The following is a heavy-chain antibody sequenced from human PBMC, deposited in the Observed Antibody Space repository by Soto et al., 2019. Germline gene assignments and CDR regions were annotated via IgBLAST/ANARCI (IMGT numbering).Heavy chain of an antibody. D-gene: IGHD3-22*01. CDR3: ARDGTLYDSSAYYYLY. Sequence: APVEVCCNAARGTFGRYTITSVRQAPGQGLEWMGGITPMFGTPNYAQKFQGRVTITADESTSTAYMELSSLRSEDTAMYYCARDGTLYDSSAYYYLYWGQGTLVTVSS. CDR1: RGTFGRYT. J-gene: IGHJ4*02. CDR2: ITPMFGTP. V-gene: IGHV1-69*13.